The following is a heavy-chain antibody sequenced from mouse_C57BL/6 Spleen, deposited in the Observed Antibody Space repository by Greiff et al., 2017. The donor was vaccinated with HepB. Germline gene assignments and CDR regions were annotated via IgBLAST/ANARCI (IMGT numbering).Heavy chain of an antibody. D-gene: IGHD1-1*01. J-gene: IGHJ4*01. V-gene: IGHV1-18*01. CDR3: ARYWGDYYGSSYGYAMDY. CDR1: GYTFTDYN. CDR2: INPNNGGT. Sequence: EVQLQQSGPELVKPGASVKIPCKASGYTFTDYNMDWVKQSHGKSLEWIGDINPNNGGTIYNQKFKGKATLTVDKSSSTAYMELRSLTSEDTAVYYCARYWGDYYGSSYGYAMDYWGQGTSVTVSS.